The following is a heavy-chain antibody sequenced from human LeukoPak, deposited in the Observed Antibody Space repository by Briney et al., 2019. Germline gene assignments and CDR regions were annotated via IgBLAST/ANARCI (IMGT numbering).Heavy chain of an antibody. J-gene: IGHJ4*02. CDR2: ISNGGITT. Sequence: GESLRLSCAASGFTFGTYAMSWVRQTPGKSLEWVSIISNGGITTYYADSVRGRFTISRDNSKNRLYLQMSSLRTEDTAVYYCVKLSSGSGSKFGFDSWGQGTLVTVSS. CDR3: VKLSSGSGSKFGFDS. D-gene: IGHD6-19*01. V-gene: IGHV3-23*01. CDR1: GFTFGTYA.